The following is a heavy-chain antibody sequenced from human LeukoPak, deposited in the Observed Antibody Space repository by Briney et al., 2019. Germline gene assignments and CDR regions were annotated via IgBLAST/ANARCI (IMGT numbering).Heavy chain of an antibody. D-gene: IGHD6-19*01. CDR1: GYTFTDYY. J-gene: IGHJ4*02. CDR3: ARAIAVVDY. Sequence: ASVKVSCKASGYTFTDYYIHWVRQAPGQGLEWMGWINLNSGGTNYAQKFQGRVTMTKDTSISTAYMELSRLRSDDTAVYFCARAIAVVDYWGQGTLVTVSS. CDR2: INLNSGGT. V-gene: IGHV1-2*02.